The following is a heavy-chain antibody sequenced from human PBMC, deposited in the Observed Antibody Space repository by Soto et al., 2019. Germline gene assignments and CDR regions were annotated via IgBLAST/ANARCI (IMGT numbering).Heavy chain of an antibody. Sequence: QVQLQESGPGLEKPSQTLSLTCTVSGGSISSGGYYWSWIRQHPGKGLEWIGYIYYSGSTYYNPSLKSRVTISVDTSKNQFSLKLSSVTAADTAVYYCARGREVVVAATPYLDYWGQGTLVTVSS. CDR3: ARGREVVVAATPYLDY. CDR2: IYYSGST. J-gene: IGHJ4*02. V-gene: IGHV4-31*03. D-gene: IGHD2-15*01. CDR1: GGSISSGGYY.